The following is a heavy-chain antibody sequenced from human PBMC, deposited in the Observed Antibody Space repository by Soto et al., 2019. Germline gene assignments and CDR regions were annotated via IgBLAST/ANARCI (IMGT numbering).Heavy chain of an antibody. CDR3: ARSLLDEYSSSWRSAYYGMDV. CDR1: GYTFTSYY. Sequence: ASVKVSCKASGYTFTSYYMHWVRQAPGQGLEWMGIINPSGGSTSNAQKFQGRVTMTRDTSTSTVYMELSALISDDTAVYFCARSLLDEYSSSWRSAYYGMDVWGQGTTVTVSS. V-gene: IGHV1-46*01. J-gene: IGHJ6*02. CDR2: INPSGGST. D-gene: IGHD2-2*01.